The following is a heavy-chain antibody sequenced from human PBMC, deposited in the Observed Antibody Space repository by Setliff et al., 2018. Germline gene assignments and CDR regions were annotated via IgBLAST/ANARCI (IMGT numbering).Heavy chain of an antibody. CDR3: ASGGAGFFTSGR. D-gene: IGHD3-3*01. Sequence: SETLSLTCAVYGGSFSSYYWNWIRQPPGKGLEWIGEIHHSGSTKYNPSLKSRVTISLDTSKNHFSLKLDSVTAADTAVYYCASGGAGFFTSGRWGQGTLVTV. V-gene: IGHV4-34*01. CDR1: GGSFSSYY. CDR2: IHHSGST. J-gene: IGHJ4*02.